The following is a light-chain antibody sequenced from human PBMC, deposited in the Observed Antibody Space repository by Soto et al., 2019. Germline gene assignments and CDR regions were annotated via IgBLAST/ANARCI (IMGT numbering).Light chain of an antibody. CDR2: VSS. Sequence: DIQMTQSPSSLSASVGDRVTITCRTSQPIDMYLNWYQQKPGKAPKLLIYVSSNLENGVPSRFSGSGSGTHFTLTISSLQPEDFATYFCHQSFTTPHTFGQGTKLDIK. J-gene: IGKJ2*01. CDR1: QPIDMY. V-gene: IGKV1-39*01. CDR3: HQSFTTPHT.